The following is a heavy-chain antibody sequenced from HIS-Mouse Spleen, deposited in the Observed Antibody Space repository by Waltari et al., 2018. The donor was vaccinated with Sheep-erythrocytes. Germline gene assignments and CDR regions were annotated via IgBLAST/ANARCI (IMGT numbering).Heavy chain of an antibody. CDR2: ISWHSCSI. D-gene: IGHD2-2*01. Sequence: EVQLVESGGGLVQPGRSLRLSCAASGFSFDDYAMHWVRQAPGEGLGGVAGISWHSCSIGYADAVKGRFTISRDNAKNSLYLQMNSLRAEDTALYYCAKDISRNIVVVPAAVGDYWGQGTLVTVSS. V-gene: IGHV3-9*01. CDR1: GFSFDDYA. CDR3: AKDISRNIVVVPAAVGDY. J-gene: IGHJ4*02.